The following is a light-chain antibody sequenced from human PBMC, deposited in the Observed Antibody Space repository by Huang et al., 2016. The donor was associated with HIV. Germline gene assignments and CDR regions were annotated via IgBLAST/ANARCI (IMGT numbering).Light chain of an antibody. V-gene: IGKV3-11*01. Sequence: VLTQSPATLSLSPGERATLSCRASQSVSIYLAWYQQKPGQAPRLLIFDASKRATGTPARFRGSGSGTDFTLTISSLQSEDSAVYYCQQYNNWPRTFGQGTKLEIK. CDR1: QSVSIY. CDR3: QQYNNWPRT. CDR2: DAS. J-gene: IGKJ2*01.